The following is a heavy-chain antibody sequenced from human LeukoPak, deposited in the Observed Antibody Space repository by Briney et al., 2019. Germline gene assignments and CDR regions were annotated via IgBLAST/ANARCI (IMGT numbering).Heavy chain of an antibody. J-gene: IGHJ3*02. CDR3: VRTRLSDHIVPAAERADDPCDM. Sequence: PSETLSLTCTVSGCSISSSRYYWGWIRQPPGCGLEWIGSIHYRGSTHYNPSLKSRVTVSVDTSENQFSLNLSSVAAADTAVYFCVRTRLSDHIVPAAERADDPCDMWGQGTMVTVSS. CDR1: GCSISSSRYY. CDR2: IHYRGST. D-gene: IGHD2-2*01. V-gene: IGHV4-39*07.